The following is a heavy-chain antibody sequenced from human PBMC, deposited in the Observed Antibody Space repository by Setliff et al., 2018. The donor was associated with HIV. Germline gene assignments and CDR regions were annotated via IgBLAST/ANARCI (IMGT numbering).Heavy chain of an antibody. D-gene: IGHD3-9*01. J-gene: IGHJ4*01. Sequence: SETLSLTCGVDDGSFSGYSWSWIRQSPGKGLEWIGEVSRGGSTTYNPSLTGRVSVSVDTSKSQFSLKLTNVTAADAAVYYCARAVCPSLNCDSFFNYWGHGTLVTVS. CDR3: ARAVCPSLNCDSFFNY. CDR2: VSRGGST. CDR1: DGSFSGYS. V-gene: IGHV4-34*01.